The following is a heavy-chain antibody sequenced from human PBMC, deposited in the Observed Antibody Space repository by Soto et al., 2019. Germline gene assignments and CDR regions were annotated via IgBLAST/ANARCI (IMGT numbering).Heavy chain of an antibody. CDR3: ARGGYSYGYDYYYYGMDV. D-gene: IGHD5-18*01. V-gene: IGHV3-74*01. CDR1: GFTFSSYW. J-gene: IGHJ6*02. Sequence: PGGSLRLSCAASGFTFSSYWMHWVRQAPGKGLVWVSRINSDGSSTSYADSVKGRFTISRDNAKNTLYLQMNSLRAEDTAVYYCARGGYSYGYDYYYYGMDVWGQGTTVTVSS. CDR2: INSDGSST.